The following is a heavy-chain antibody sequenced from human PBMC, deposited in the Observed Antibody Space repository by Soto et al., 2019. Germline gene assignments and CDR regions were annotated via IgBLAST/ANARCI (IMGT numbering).Heavy chain of an antibody. V-gene: IGHV4-34*01. CDR2: IYYSGST. Sequence: SETLSLTCAVYGGSFSGYYWSWIRQPPGKGLEWIGTIYYSGSTYYNPSLKSRVTISVDTSKNQFSLKLSSVTAADTAVYYCARQGSGSYNAFDIWGQGTVVTVSS. CDR1: GGSFSGYY. D-gene: IGHD1-26*01. CDR3: ARQGSGSYNAFDI. J-gene: IGHJ3*02.